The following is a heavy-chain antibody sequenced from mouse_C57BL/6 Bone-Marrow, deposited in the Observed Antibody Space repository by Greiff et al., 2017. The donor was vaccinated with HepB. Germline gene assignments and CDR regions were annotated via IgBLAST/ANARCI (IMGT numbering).Heavy chain of an antibody. Sequence: VKLVESGAELARPGASVKLSCKASGYTFTSYGISWVKQRTGQGLEWIGEIYPRSGNTYYNEKFKGKATLTADKSSSTAYMELRSLTSEDSAVYFCARDGYDDFDYWGQGTTLTVSS. J-gene: IGHJ2*01. D-gene: IGHD2-2*01. CDR1: GYTFTSYG. V-gene: IGHV1-81*01. CDR3: ARDGYDDFDY. CDR2: IYPRSGNT.